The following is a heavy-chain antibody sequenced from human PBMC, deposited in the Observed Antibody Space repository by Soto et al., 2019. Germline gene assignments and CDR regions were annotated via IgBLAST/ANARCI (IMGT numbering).Heavy chain of an antibody. CDR2: IIPIFGTA. CDR3: ARVPIQRGWHYYYYYGMDV. D-gene: IGHD6-19*01. Sequence: SVKVSCKASGGTFSSYAISWVRQAPGQGLEWMGGIIPIFGTANYAQKFQGRVTVTADESTSTAYMELSSLRSEDTAVYYCARVPIQRGWHYYYYYGMDVWGQGTTVTVSS. V-gene: IGHV1-69*13. CDR1: GGTFSSYA. J-gene: IGHJ6*02.